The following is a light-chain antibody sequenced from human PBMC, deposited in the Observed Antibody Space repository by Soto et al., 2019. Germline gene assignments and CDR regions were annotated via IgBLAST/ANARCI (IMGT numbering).Light chain of an antibody. CDR2: DVS. CDR3: QQTNSFPIT. CDR1: QNIDTS. V-gene: IGKV1-5*01. Sequence: DIKLTQSPSTLSASVGDSVTITCRASQNIDTSLAWYQHKPGKAPKLLMFDVSNLESGVPSRFSGSGSGTEFTLTISSVHSEDFATYYCQQTNSFPITFGQGTRLEIK. J-gene: IGKJ5*01.